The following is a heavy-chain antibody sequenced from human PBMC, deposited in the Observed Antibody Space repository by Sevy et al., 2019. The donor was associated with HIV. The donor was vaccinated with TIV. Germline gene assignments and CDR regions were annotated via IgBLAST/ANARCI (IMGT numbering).Heavy chain of an antibody. Sequence: SGPTLVKPTQTLTLTCTFSGFSLSTSGVGVGWIRQPPGKALEWLALIYWNDDKRYSPSLKSRLTITKDTSKNQVVLTITNMDPVDTATYYCAHSSPRGGPYYYGMDVWGQGTTVTVSS. J-gene: IGHJ6*02. CDR3: AHSSPRGGPYYYGMDV. V-gene: IGHV2-5*01. CDR2: IYWNDDK. D-gene: IGHD3-16*01. CDR1: GFSLSTSGVG.